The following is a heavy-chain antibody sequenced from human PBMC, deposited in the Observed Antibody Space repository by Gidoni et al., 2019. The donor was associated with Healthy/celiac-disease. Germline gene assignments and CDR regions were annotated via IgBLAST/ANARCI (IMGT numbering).Heavy chain of an antibody. CDR3: ARFLGGRGYCGGDCEGY. V-gene: IGHV4-39*01. D-gene: IGHD2-21*02. CDR2: IYYSGST. Sequence: RQPPGKGLEWIGSIYYSGSTYYNPSLKSRVTISVDTSKNQFSLKLSSVTAADTAVYYCARFLGGRGYCGGDCEGYWGQGTLVTVSS. J-gene: IGHJ4*02.